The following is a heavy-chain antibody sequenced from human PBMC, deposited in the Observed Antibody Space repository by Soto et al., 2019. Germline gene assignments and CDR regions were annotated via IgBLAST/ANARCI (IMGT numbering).Heavy chain of an antibody. CDR1: GYTFTSYD. J-gene: IGHJ5*02. CDR3: ARGQQVRGFDP. Sequence: QVQLVQSGAEVKKPGASVKVSCKASGYTFTSYDINWVRQATGQGLEWMGWMNPNSGNTGYAQKFQGRVTMTRNTSISTAYMERSSRRAEDTAGYYWARGQQVRGFDPWGRGTQGTVSS. V-gene: IGHV1-8*01. CDR2: MNPNSGNT. D-gene: IGHD6-13*01.